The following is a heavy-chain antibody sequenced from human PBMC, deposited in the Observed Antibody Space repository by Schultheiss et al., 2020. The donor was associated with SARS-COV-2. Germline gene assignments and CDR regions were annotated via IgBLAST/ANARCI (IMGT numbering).Heavy chain of an antibody. J-gene: IGHJ5*02. D-gene: IGHD2-2*01. Sequence: SETLSLTCTVSGGSISSYYWSWIRQPPGKGLEWIGEINHSGSTNYNPSLKSRVTISVDTSKNQFSLKLSSVTAADTAVYYCARFPYCSSTSCWYNWFDPWGQGTLVTVSS. V-gene: IGHV4-34*01. CDR2: INHSGST. CDR3: ARFPYCSSTSCWYNWFDP. CDR1: GGSISSYY.